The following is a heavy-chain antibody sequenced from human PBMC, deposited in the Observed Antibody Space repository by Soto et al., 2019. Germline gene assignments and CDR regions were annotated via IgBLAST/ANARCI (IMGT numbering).Heavy chain of an antibody. Sequence: PSETLSLTCSVSGGSTSGKSYFWGWIRQSPGKGLEWIGGVYYSGSTYYNPSLKSRVAISVDTSKNQFSLKLRSVTAADTAVYFCTRQGLLRVKPDFDIWGQGTPVTVSS. CDR1: GGSTSGKSYF. J-gene: IGHJ5*02. D-gene: IGHD2-21*02. V-gene: IGHV4-39*01. CDR2: VYYSGST. CDR3: TRQGLLRVKPDFDI.